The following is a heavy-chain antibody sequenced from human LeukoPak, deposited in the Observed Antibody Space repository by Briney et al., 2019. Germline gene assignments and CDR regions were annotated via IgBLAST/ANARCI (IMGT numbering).Heavy chain of an antibody. CDR2: IIPIFGTA. CDR1: GGTFSSYA. D-gene: IGHD2-15*01. CDR3: ARGYCSGGSCYNPPLGY. Sequence: ASVKVSCKASGGTFSSYAISWVRQAPGQGLEWMGGIIPIFGTANYAQKFQDRVTITADESTSTAYMELSSLRSEDTAVYYCARGYCSGGSCYNPPLGYWGQGTLVTVSS. J-gene: IGHJ4*02. V-gene: IGHV1-69*13.